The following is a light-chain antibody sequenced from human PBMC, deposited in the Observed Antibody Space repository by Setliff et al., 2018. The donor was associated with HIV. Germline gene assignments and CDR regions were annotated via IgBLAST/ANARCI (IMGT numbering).Light chain of an antibody. CDR3: CSYAGSYV. Sequence: SVLTQPASVSGSPGQSITISCTGTSSDVGSYNLVSWYLQHPGKAPKLMIYEVNKRPSGVSNRFSGSKSGNTASLTISGLQAEDEADYYCCSYAGSYVFGTGTKVTVL. CDR1: SSDVGSYNL. J-gene: IGLJ1*01. CDR2: EVN. V-gene: IGLV2-23*02.